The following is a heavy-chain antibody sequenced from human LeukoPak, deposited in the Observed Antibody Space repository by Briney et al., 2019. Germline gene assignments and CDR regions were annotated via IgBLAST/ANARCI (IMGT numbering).Heavy chain of an antibody. Sequence: GGSLRLSCAASGFTFSNAWMSWVRQAPGKGLEWVGRIKSKTDGGTTDYAAPVKGRFTISRDDSKNTLYLQMNSLKTEDTAEYYCTTDLEVGATNWFDPWGQGTLVTVSS. CDR3: TTDLEVGATNWFDP. CDR1: GFTFSNAW. V-gene: IGHV3-15*01. CDR2: IKSKTDGGTT. D-gene: IGHD1-26*01. J-gene: IGHJ5*02.